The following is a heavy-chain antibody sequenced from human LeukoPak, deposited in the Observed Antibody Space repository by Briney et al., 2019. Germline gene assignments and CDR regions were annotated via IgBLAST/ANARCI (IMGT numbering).Heavy chain of an antibody. CDR3: AGYNRGYSYGFLRTGFDY. J-gene: IGHJ4*02. CDR1: GGSYSGYY. CDR2: ITNSDST. D-gene: IGHD5-18*01. V-gene: IGHV4-34*01. Sequence: TSSETQSLTCAVYGGSYSGYYWSWIRHPPGKGLEWIGEITNSDSTNYNSYLKLRVTISVDASKNKFSLKLSSVTAADAAVYDCAGYNRGYSYGFLRTGFDYWGQGTLVTVSS.